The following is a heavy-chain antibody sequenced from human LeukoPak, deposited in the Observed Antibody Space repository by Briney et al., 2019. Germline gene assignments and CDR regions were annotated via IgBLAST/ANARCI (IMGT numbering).Heavy chain of an antibody. D-gene: IGHD1-7*01. CDR1: GYTLTELS. J-gene: IGHJ3*02. CDR2: FDPEDGET. Sequence: ASVKVSCKVSGYTLTELSMHWVRQAPGKGLEWMEGFDPEDGETIYAQKFQGRVTMTEDTSTDTAYMELSSLRSEDTAVYYCATAANTYNWNYGRAFDIWGRGTMVTVSS. V-gene: IGHV1-24*01. CDR3: ATAANTYNWNYGRAFDI.